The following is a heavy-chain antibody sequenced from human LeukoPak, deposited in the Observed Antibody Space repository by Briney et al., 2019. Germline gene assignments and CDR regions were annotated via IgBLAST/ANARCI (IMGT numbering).Heavy chain of an antibody. CDR1: GFTFSSYA. D-gene: IGHD1-26*01. CDR2: ISYDGSNK. Sequence: GGSLRLSCAASGFTFSSYAMHWVRQAPGKGLEWVAVISYDGSNKYYADSVKGRFTISRDNSKNTLYLQMNSLRAEDTAVYYCARDSSSVVGATAGWFDPWGQGTLVTVSS. CDR3: ARDSSSVVGATAGWFDP. J-gene: IGHJ5*02. V-gene: IGHV3-30-3*01.